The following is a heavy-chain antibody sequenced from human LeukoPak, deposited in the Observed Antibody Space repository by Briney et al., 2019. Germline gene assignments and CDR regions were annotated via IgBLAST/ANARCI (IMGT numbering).Heavy chain of an antibody. J-gene: IGHJ4*02. CDR3: ARVPYYDILTGYWEDY. CDR2: IYYSGST. D-gene: IGHD3-9*01. Sequence: SETLSFTCTVSGGSISSYYWSWIRQPPGKGLEWIGYIYYSGSTNYNPSLKSRVTISVDTSKNQFSLKLSSVTAADTAVYYCARVPYYDILTGYWEDYWGQGTLVTVSS. CDR1: GGSISSYY. V-gene: IGHV4-59*01.